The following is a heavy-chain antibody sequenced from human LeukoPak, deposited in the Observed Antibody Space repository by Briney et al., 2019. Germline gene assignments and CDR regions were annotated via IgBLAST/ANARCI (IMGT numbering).Heavy chain of an antibody. D-gene: IGHD6-19*01. J-gene: IGHJ4*02. Sequence: TGGSLRLSCAASRLTYSSYHMSCLRQAPGKGLEGVSTLTDSGSHTYYADSVKGLFTISRDNSKNTLYLQMNSLRAEYTAIYYCAKPGYVTSGWFDFWGQGTLVTVS. CDR3: AKPGYVTSGWFDF. V-gene: IGHV3-23*01. CDR2: LTDSGSHT. CDR1: RLTYSSYH.